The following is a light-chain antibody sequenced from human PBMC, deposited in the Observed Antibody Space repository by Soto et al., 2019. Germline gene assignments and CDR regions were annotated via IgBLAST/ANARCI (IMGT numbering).Light chain of an antibody. Sequence: QSALTQPASVSGSPGQSITISCTGTSSDVGSYNLVSWYQQHPGKAPKLMIYEGSKRPSGVSNRFSGSKSGNTASRTISGLQAEDEADYYCCSYAGSSTSPYVFGTGTKLTVL. V-gene: IGLV2-23*01. CDR3: CSYAGSSTSPYV. J-gene: IGLJ1*01. CDR1: SSDVGSYNL. CDR2: EGS.